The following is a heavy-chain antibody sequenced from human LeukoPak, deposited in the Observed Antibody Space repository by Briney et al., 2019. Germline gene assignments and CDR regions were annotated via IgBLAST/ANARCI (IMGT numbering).Heavy chain of an antibody. V-gene: IGHV1-2*02. CDR3: ARVLRYFDWFHPLGY. Sequence: ASVKVSCEASGYTFTGYYTHWVRQAPGQGLEWMGWINPNSGGTNYAQKFQGRVTMTRDTSISTAYMELSRLRSDDTAVYYCARVLRYFDWFHPLGYWGQGTLVTVSS. CDR2: INPNSGGT. CDR1: GYTFTGYY. D-gene: IGHD3-9*01. J-gene: IGHJ4*02.